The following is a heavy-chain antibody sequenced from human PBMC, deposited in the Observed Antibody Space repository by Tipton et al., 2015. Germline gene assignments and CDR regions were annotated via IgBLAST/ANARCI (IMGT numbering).Heavy chain of an antibody. Sequence: QLVQSGAEVKKPGESLKISCKGSGYSFTSYWIGWVRQMPGKGLEWMGIIYPGDSETRYSPSFEDQVTISADRSINTAYLQWSSLKASDTAMYYCATIEAPSPQGFDHWGQGTLVTVSS. J-gene: IGHJ4*02. CDR1: GYSFTSYW. CDR2: IYPGDSET. V-gene: IGHV5-51*01. CDR3: ATIEAPSPQGFDH.